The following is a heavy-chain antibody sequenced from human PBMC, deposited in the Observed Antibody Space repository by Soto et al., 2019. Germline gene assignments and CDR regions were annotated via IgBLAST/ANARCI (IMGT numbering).Heavy chain of an antibody. CDR1: GFTFSSYA. CDR2: ISGSGDST. J-gene: IGHJ4*02. D-gene: IGHD3-16*01. V-gene: IGHV3-23*01. Sequence: EVQLLESGGGLVQPGGSLRLSCAASGFTFSSYAMRWVRQAPVKGLEWVSAISGSGDSTYYADSVKGRFTISRDKSKNTLYLQMNSLRAEDTAVYYCARRGRGSYYDYWCRGTLVTVSS. CDR3: ARRGRGSYYDY.